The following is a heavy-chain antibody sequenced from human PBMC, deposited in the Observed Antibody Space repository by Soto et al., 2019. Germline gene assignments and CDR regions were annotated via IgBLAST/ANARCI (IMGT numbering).Heavy chain of an antibody. V-gene: IGHV3-48*01. CDR1: GFTFGSYS. J-gene: IGHJ4*02. CDR3: ASFPGY. Sequence: CGSLRLSCAASGFTFGSYSMNWARQAPGKGLEWVSYISSSSTIYYADAAKGRFTISRDNAKNSLYLQMNSLRAEDKAVYYCASFPGYWGQGTLVTVSS. CDR2: ISSSSTI.